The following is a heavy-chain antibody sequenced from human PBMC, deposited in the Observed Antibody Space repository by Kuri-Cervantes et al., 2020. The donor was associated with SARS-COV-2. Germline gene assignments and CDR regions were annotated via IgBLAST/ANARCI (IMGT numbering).Heavy chain of an antibody. V-gene: IGHV3-69-1*01. CDR3: ARLLGDYGSSSYDVQHYLDY. CDR2: ITSRPTM. J-gene: IGHJ4*02. D-gene: IGHD4/OR15-4a*01. Sequence: GGSLRLSCVASGFSFRDYAMNWVRQAPGKGLEWISYITSRPTMYYADSVKGRFTVSRDNAKDSVYLQMNNLRVEDTAVYYCARLLGDYGSSSYDVQHYLDYWGQGTLVTVSS. CDR1: GFSFRDYA.